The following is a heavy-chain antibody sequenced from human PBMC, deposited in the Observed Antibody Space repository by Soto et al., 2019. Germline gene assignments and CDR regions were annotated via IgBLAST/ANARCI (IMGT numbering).Heavy chain of an antibody. D-gene: IGHD1-1*01. J-gene: IGHJ4*02. Sequence: QVQLQESGPGLVKPSETLSLTCTVSGGSINNYYWSWTRQPPGKGLEWIGYIYYTGITNYNPSLTSRVTISVDTSKNQFSLKLRSVTAADTAVYYCARWNDGSDYWGQGALVTVSS. CDR3: ARWNDGSDY. CDR2: IYYTGIT. CDR1: GGSINNYY. V-gene: IGHV4-59*08.